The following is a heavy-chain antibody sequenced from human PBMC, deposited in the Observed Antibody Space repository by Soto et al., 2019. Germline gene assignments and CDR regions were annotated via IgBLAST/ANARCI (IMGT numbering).Heavy chain of an antibody. V-gene: IGHV1-69*13. CDR1: GGTFSSYA. Sequence: ASVKVSCKASGGTFSSYAISWVRQAPGQGLEWMGGIIPIFGTANYAQKFQGRVTITADESTSTAYMELSSLGSEDTAVYYCARIGLISRQWLVHYYFDYWGQGTLVTVSS. CDR2: IIPIFGTA. CDR3: ARIGLISRQWLVHYYFDY. J-gene: IGHJ4*02. D-gene: IGHD6-19*01.